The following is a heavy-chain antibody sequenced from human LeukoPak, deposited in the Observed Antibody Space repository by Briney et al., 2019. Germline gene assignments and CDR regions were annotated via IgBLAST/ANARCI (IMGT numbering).Heavy chain of an antibody. J-gene: IGHJ6*03. CDR1: GFTFSSCA. V-gene: IGHV3-23*01. CDR2: ISGSGGST. CDR3: ATPQGRWYVLSHYYYMDV. Sequence: GGSLRLSCAASGFTFSSCAMGWVRQAPGKGLEWVSAISGSGGSTYYADSVKGRFTISRDNSKNTLYLQMNSLRAEDTAVYYCATPQGRWYVLSHYYYMDVWGKGTTVTVSS. D-gene: IGHD6-13*01.